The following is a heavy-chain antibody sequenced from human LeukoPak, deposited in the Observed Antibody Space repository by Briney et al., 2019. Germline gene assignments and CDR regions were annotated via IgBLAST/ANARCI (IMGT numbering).Heavy chain of an antibody. J-gene: IGHJ4*02. V-gene: IGHV3-7*03. CDR1: GFTFGSYW. CDR3: ARQYFDY. Sequence: GGSLRLSCAASGFTFGSYWMSWVRQAPGKGLEWVANIKQDGSEKYYVDSVKGRFTISRDNAKNSLYLQMNSLRAEDTAVYYCARQYFDYWGQRTLVTVSS. CDR2: IKQDGSEK.